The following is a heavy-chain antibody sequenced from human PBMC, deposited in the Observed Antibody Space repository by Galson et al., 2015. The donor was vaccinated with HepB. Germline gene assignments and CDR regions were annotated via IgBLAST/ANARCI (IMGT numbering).Heavy chain of an antibody. D-gene: IGHD3-3*01. V-gene: IGHV1-58*01. J-gene: IGHJ6*02. CDR1: GFTFTSSA. CDR3: AKGDFWSGYYGMDV. Sequence: SVKVSCKASGFTFTSSAVQWVRQARGQRLEWIGWIVVGSGNTNYAQKFQERVTITRDMSTSTAYMELSSLRSEDTAVYYCAKGDFWSGYYGMDVWGQGTTVTVSS. CDR2: IVVGSGNT.